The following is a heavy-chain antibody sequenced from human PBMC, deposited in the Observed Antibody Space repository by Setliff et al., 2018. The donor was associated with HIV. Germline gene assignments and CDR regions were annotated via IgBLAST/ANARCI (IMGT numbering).Heavy chain of an antibody. Sequence: GASVKVSCKASGYTFINHAMNWVRQAPGQGLEWMGWINTHTGSPTYAQAFTGRFVFSVDTSVSTAYLQISSLKAEDTAVYYCARALYGDYGGDINWFDPWGQGTLVTVS. CDR3: ARALYGDYGGDINWFDP. J-gene: IGHJ5*02. D-gene: IGHD4-17*01. CDR1: GYTFINHA. V-gene: IGHV7-4-1*02. CDR2: INTHTGSP.